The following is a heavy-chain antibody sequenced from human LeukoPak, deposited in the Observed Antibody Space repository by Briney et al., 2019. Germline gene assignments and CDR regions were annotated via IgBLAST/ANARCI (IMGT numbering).Heavy chain of an antibody. CDR1: GFTFGSYA. V-gene: IGHV3-30-3*01. D-gene: IGHD3-10*01. J-gene: IGHJ4*02. CDR3: AKVRIWRGEFDY. CDR2: ISYDGSNK. Sequence: GGSLRLSCAASGFTFGSYAMHWVRQAPGKGLEWVAVISYDGSNKYYADSVKGRFTISRDNSKNTLYLQMNSLRAEDTAVYYCAKVRIWRGEFDYWGQGTLITVSS.